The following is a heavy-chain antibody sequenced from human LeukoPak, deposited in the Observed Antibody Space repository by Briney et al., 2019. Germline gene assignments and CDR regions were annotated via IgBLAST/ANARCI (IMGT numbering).Heavy chain of an antibody. CDR1: RFTFSSYG. J-gene: IGHJ6*03. V-gene: IGHV3-30*02. CDR3: AKTSLSDPSGHYYYMDV. Sequence: GGSLRLSCAASRFTFSSYGMHWARQAPGKGLEWVAFIRFDGTSEFYADSVKARFTISRDNSQNTVSLQLNNLRIEDTALYYCAKTSLSDPSGHYYYMDVRGKGTTVTVSS. CDR2: IRFDGTSE. D-gene: IGHD3-3*01.